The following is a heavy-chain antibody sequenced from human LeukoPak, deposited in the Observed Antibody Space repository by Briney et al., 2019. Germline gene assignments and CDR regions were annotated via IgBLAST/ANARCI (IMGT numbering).Heavy chain of an antibody. CDR3: TRSDGYGLVGI. D-gene: IGHD3-10*01. CDR2: IYSSGST. J-gene: IGHJ3*01. Sequence: SETLSLTCNVSGVSISSGSNYWGWIRQPPGKTLEWIGNIYSSGSTYYNSSLKGRVIILIDTSKNHFSLTLSSVTAADTAVYYCTRSDGYGLVGIWGQGTMVTVSS. CDR1: GVSISSGSNY. V-gene: IGHV4-39*07.